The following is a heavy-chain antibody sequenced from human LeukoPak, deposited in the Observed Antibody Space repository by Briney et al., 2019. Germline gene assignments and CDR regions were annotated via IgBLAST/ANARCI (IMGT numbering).Heavy chain of an antibody. D-gene: IGHD3-3*01. J-gene: IGHJ3*02. CDR3: ARDLLEWPDAFDI. CDR1: GGSISSSNW. CDR2: IYHSGST. Sequence: PSGTLSLTCAVSGGSISSSNWWSRVRQPPGEGLAWIGEIYHSGSTNYNPSLKRRVTISVDKSKNQFSLKLSSVTAADTAVYYCARDLLEWPDAFDIWGQGTMVTVSS. V-gene: IGHV4-4*02.